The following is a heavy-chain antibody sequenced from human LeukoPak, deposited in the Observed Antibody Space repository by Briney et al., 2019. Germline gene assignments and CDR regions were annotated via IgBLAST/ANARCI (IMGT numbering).Heavy chain of an antibody. Sequence: GGSLRLSCAASGFTFSSYSMSWVRQAPGKGLEWVANIKQDGSEKYYVDSVKGRFTISRDNAKNSLYLQMNSLRAEDTAVYYCASSYSYGVFDYWGQGTLVTVSS. J-gene: IGHJ4*02. D-gene: IGHD5-18*01. CDR3: ASSYSYGVFDY. V-gene: IGHV3-7*01. CDR2: IKQDGSEK. CDR1: GFTFSSYS.